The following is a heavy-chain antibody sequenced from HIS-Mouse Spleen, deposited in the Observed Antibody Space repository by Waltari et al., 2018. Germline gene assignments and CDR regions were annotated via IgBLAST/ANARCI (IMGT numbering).Heavy chain of an antibody. CDR1: GFTVSSNN. CDR3: ARSNWYFDY. D-gene: IGHD7-27*01. V-gene: IGHV3-66*01. Sequence: EVQLVESGGGLVQPGGSLRLSCAASGFTVSSNNMSWVRQAPGKGLEWVSVSYSGGSTYYADSVKGRFTISRDNSKNTLYLQLNSLRAEDTAVYYCARSNWYFDYWGQGTLVTVSS. J-gene: IGHJ4*02. CDR2: SYSGGST.